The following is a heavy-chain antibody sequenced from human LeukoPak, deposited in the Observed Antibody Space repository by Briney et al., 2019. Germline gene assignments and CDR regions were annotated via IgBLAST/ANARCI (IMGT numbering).Heavy chain of an antibody. CDR2: IYYAGTT. D-gene: IGHD6-13*01. CDR1: GGSISSAAYY. Sequence: SETLSLTCTVSGGSISSAAYYWGWVRQPLAKGLDWNGSIYYAGTTYYSSTLQTRATLSFATSKNQFSLKLTSVTAADTAVYFCARRPIAAGNNWFDPWGQGTLVTVSS. V-gene: IGHV4-39*01. J-gene: IGHJ5*02. CDR3: ARRPIAAGNNWFDP.